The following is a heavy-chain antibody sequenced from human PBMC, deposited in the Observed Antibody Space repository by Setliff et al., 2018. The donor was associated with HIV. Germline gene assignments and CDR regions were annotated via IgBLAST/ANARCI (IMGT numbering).Heavy chain of an antibody. J-gene: IGHJ6*02. CDR2: ISAYNGNT. Sequence: ASVKVSCKAPGYTFTSYGISWVRQSPGQGLEWMGWISAYNGNTNYAQKLQGRVTMTTDTSTSTAYMELRSLRSDDTAVYYCARLGLEWLLLSTYYYYGMDVWGQGTTVTVSS. CDR3: ARLGLEWLLLSTYYYYGMDV. D-gene: IGHD3-3*01. V-gene: IGHV1-18*01. CDR1: GYTFTSYG.